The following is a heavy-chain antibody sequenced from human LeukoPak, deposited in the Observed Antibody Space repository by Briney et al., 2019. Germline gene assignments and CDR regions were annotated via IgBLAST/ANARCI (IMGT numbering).Heavy chain of an antibody. CDR1: GGSISSGGYY. CDR3: ARNLVDTAMVDAFDI. J-gene: IGHJ3*02. CDR2: IYYSGST. V-gene: IGHV4-31*03. Sequence: SETLPLTCTVSGGSISSGGYYWSWIRQHPGKGLEWIGYIYYSGSTYYNPSLKSRVTISVDTPEDQFSLKLSSVTAADTAVYYCARNLVDTAMVDAFDIWGQGTMVTVSS. D-gene: IGHD5-18*01.